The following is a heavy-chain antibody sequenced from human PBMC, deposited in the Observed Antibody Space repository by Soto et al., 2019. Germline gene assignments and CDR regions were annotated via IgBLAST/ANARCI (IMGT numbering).Heavy chain of an antibody. D-gene: IGHD3-10*01. Sequence: SETLSLTCTVSGGSISSSSYFWGWIRQPPGKGLEWIGSIYYSGSTYYNPSLKSRVTISVDTSKNQFSLKLSSVTAADTAVYYCARLPSGTLYYFDYWGQGTLVTVSS. CDR2: IYYSGST. J-gene: IGHJ4*02. CDR3: ARLPSGTLYYFDY. V-gene: IGHV4-39*01. CDR1: GGSISSSSYF.